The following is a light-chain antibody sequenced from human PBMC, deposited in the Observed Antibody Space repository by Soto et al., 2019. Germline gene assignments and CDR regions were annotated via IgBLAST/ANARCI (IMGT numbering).Light chain of an antibody. Sequence: EILLAQSPATLSLSPGERATLSCKASQDVSIFLAWYQQKPGQAPRLLIHDASNRATGVPARFSSSGSVRDFTLTIPGLEAEDVAVYYCQQRSTWLYTFGQGTKLEV. J-gene: IGKJ2*01. V-gene: IGKV3-11*02. CDR3: QQRSTWLYT. CDR2: DAS. CDR1: QDVSIF.